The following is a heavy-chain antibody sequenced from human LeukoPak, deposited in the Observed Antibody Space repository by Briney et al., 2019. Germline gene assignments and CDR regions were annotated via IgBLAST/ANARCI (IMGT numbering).Heavy chain of an antibody. V-gene: IGHV4-34*01. Sequence: SETLSLTCAVYGGSFSGYYWSWIRLPPGKGLEWIGEINHSGSTNYNPSLKSRVTISVDTSKNQFSLKLSSVTAADTAVYYCARGPYYYESSGYYFDYRGQRTLVTVSS. CDR2: INHSGST. CDR3: ARGPYYYESSGYYFDY. J-gene: IGHJ4*02. CDR1: GGSFSGYY. D-gene: IGHD3-22*01.